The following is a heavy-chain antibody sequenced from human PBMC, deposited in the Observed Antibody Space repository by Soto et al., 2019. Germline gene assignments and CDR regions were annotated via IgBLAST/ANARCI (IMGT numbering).Heavy chain of an antibody. V-gene: IGHV4-59*01. CDR2: IYYSGST. CDR1: DGSISRYY. Sequence: SETLSLTCTVSDGSISRYYWSWSRQPPGKGLEWIGCIYYSGSTNYNPSLKSRVTISVDTSKNQFSLKLSSVTAADTAVYYCASVSVAVPAPPHLFASRGQRTPVIVSS. D-gene: IGHD2-21*01. J-gene: IGHJ1*01. CDR3: ASVSVAVPAPPHLFAS.